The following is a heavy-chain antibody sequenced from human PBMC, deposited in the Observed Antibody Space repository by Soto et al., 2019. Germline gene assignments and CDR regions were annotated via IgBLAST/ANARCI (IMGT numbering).Heavy chain of an antibody. V-gene: IGHV3-30-3*01. J-gene: IGHJ4*02. D-gene: IGHD1-26*01. CDR3: ASSAGGSFDY. CDR2: ISYDGSNK. Sequence: QVQLVESGGGVVQPGRSLRLSCAASGFTFSSYAMHWVRQAPGKGLEWVAVISYDGSNKYYADSVKGRFTISRDNSKNTLYLQMNSLRSEDTAVYYCASSAGGSFDYWGQGTLVTVSS. CDR1: GFTFSSYA.